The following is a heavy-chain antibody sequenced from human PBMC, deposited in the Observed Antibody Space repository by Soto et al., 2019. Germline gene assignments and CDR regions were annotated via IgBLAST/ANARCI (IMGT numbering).Heavy chain of an antibody. CDR3: AKAVVTPRYYYYGMDV. V-gene: IGHV3-23*01. CDR2: ISGSGGSL. Sequence: GSLRLSCVASGFTFSSHAMSWVRQAPGKGLEWVSAISGSGGSLYHADSVKGRFTISRDNTKNTLYLQMNSLRAEDTAVYYCAKAVVTPRYYYYGMDVWGQGTTVPVSS. J-gene: IGHJ6*02. CDR1: GFTFSSHA. D-gene: IGHD3-22*01.